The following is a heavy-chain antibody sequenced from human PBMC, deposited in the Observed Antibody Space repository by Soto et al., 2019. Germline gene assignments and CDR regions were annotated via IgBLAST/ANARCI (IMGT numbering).Heavy chain of an antibody. CDR3: ARCRRDYDFWSVYYPFYYGMDV. D-gene: IGHD3-3*01. V-gene: IGHV1-18*01. J-gene: IGHJ6*02. CDR1: GYTFTSYG. Sequence: ASVKVSCKASGYTFTSYGISWVRQAPGQGLEWMGWISAYNGNTNYAQKLQGRVTMTTDTSTSTAYMELRSLRSDDTAVYYCARCRRDYDFWSVYYPFYYGMDVWGQGTTVTVSS. CDR2: ISAYNGNT.